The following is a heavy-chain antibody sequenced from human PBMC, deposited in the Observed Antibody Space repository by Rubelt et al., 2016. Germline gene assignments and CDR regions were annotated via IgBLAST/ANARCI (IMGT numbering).Heavy chain of an antibody. J-gene: IGHJ4*02. CDR3: ARAPGDIAVEPAVLWYHEY. CDR1: GGSISSYY. V-gene: IGHV4-4*07. D-gene: IGHD2-2*01. CDR2: IYTSGST. Sequence: QVQLQESGPGLVKPSETLSLTCTVSGGSISSYYWSWIRQPAGKGLAWIGRIYTSGSTNYNPSLKSRVTMSVDTSKNQFSRKLTSVTAADTAVYYCARAPGDIAVEPAVLWYHEYWGPGTLVTVSS.